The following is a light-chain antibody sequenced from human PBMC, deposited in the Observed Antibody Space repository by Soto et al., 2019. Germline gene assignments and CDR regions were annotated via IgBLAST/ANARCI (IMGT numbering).Light chain of an antibody. Sequence: EIVLTQSPATLSLSPGERATLSCRASQTVSSYLLWYQQKPGQAPRLLIYDASDRATGVPARFTGSGSETDFTPTISSLEPEDFAVYYCQHRMNWPLTFGQGTRLEIK. CDR3: QHRMNWPLT. J-gene: IGKJ5*01. V-gene: IGKV3-11*01. CDR1: QTVSSY. CDR2: DAS.